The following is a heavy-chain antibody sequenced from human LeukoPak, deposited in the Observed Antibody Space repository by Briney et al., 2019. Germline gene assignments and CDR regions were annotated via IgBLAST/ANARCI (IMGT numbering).Heavy chain of an antibody. CDR1: GFTFRTYG. D-gene: IGHD3-10*02. CDR2: ISYDGSNE. V-gene: IGHV3-30*18. CDR3: AKSRVRGAYYFDY. Sequence: GGSLRLSCAASGFTFRTYGMNWVRQAPGKGLEWVAIISYDGSNEDYADSVKGRFTISRDNSKNTLYLQMNSLRAEDSAVYYCAKSRVRGAYYFDYWGQGTLVTVSS. J-gene: IGHJ4*02.